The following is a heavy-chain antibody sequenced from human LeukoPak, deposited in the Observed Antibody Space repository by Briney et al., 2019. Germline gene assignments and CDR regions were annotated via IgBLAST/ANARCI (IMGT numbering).Heavy chain of an antibody. CDR1: GFTVANDR. D-gene: IGHD3-9*01. CDR2: ISGSGGST. V-gene: IGHV3-23*01. Sequence: TGGSLRLSCAASGFTVANDRMSWVRQAPGKGLEWVSAISGSGGSTYYADSVKGRSTISRDNSKNTLYLQMNSLRAEDTAVYYCAKVAGDVLRYFDWLPNYYYYGMDVWGQGTTVTVSS. J-gene: IGHJ6*02. CDR3: AKVAGDVLRYFDWLPNYYYYGMDV.